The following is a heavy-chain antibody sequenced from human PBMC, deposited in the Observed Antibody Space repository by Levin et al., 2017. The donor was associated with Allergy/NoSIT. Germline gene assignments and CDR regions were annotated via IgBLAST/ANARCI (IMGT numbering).Heavy chain of an antibody. CDR3: STRNY. CDR1: EFTVNNHY. CDR2: IYSGGNT. Sequence: PGESLKISCAASEFTVNNHYMTWVRQAPGKGLEWVSVIYSGGNTFYTDSVKGRFTISRDNSKNTLYLQMNSLRAEDTAIYYCSTRNYWGQGTLVTVSS. V-gene: IGHV3-66*01. J-gene: IGHJ4*02.